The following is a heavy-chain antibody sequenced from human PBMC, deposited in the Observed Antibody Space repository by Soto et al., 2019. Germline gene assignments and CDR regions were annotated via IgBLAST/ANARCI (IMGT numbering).Heavy chain of an antibody. CDR2: IWYDGSNK. J-gene: IGHJ6*03. CDR1: GFTFSSYG. Sequence: WGSLRLSCAASGFTFSSYGMHWVRQAPGKGLEWVAVIWYDGSNKYYADSVKGRFTISRDNSKNTLYLQMNSLRAEDTAVYYCARANNWNDAYYYMDVWGKGTTVTVSS. CDR3: ARANNWNDAYYYMDV. V-gene: IGHV3-33*01. D-gene: IGHD1-1*01.